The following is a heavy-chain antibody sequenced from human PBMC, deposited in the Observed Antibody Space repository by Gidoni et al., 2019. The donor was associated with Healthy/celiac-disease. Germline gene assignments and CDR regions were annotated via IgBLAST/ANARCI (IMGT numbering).Heavy chain of an antibody. CDR1: GFTFSSYA. V-gene: IGHV3-23*01. D-gene: IGHD6-19*01. CDR3: AKGDSSGPRGY. Sequence: EMQLLESGGGLVQHGGSLRSPSAASGFTFSSYAMIWVRQAPGKGLGWVSAISGSGGSTYYADSVKGRFTISRDNSKNTLYLQMNSLRAEDTAVYYCAKGDSSGPRGYWGQGTLVTVSS. CDR2: ISGSGGST. J-gene: IGHJ4*02.